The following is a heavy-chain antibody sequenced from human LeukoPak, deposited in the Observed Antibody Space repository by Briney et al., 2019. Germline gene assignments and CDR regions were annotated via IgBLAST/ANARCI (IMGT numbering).Heavy chain of an antibody. D-gene: IGHD4-23*01. V-gene: IGHV1-46*01. CDR1: GYTFTSYY. CDR3: ARDRTVVTHIDY. CDR2: INPSGGST. Sequence: APVKVSCKASGYTFTSYYMHWVRQAPGQGLEWMGIINPSGGSTSYAQKFQGRVTMTRGMSTSTVYMELSSLRSEDTAVYYCARDRTVVTHIDYWGQGTLVTVSS. J-gene: IGHJ4*02.